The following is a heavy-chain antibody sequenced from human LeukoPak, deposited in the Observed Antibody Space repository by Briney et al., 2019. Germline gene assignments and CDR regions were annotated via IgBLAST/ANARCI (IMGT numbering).Heavy chain of an antibody. Sequence: GGSLRLSCAASGFTVSSNYMSWVRQAPGKGLEWVSVIYSGGSTYYADSVKGRFTISRDNSKNTLYLQMNSLRAEDTAVYYCARTTYYYGSGSSPGFDPWGQGTLVTVSS. J-gene: IGHJ5*02. CDR1: GFTVSSNY. CDR2: IYSGGST. D-gene: IGHD3-10*01. V-gene: IGHV3-66*01. CDR3: ARTTYYYGSGSSPGFDP.